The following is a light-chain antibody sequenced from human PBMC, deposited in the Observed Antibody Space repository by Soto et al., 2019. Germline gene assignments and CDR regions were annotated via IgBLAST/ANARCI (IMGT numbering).Light chain of an antibody. CDR3: SSYTTTSTLV. J-gene: IGLJ3*02. Sequence: QLVLTQPASVSGSPGQSITIACTGTNRDVGSYNLVSWYQQRPGEAPKLIISEVRSRPSGISYRFTGSKSGNTASLTISGLQAEDEADYYCSSYTTTSTLVFGGGTKVTVL. CDR1: NRDVGSYNL. V-gene: IGLV2-14*01. CDR2: EVR.